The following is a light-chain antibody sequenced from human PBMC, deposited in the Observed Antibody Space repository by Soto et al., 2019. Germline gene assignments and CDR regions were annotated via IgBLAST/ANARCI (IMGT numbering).Light chain of an antibody. J-gene: IGKJ3*01. CDR1: QSISSSY. V-gene: IGKV3-20*01. CDR3: QQYGSSRFT. CDR2: GAA. Sequence: EIVLTQSPATLSLSPGGRATLSCRASQSISSSYLAWYQQKPGQAPRLLVYGAASRDTGIPDRFSGSGSGTDFTLTISRLEPEDFAVYYCQQYGSSRFTFGPGTKVDIK.